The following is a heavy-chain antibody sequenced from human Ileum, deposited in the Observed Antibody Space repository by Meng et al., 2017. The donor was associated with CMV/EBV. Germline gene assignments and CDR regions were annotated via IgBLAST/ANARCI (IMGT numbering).Heavy chain of an antibody. CDR1: GFSFRDPW. Sequence: GESLKISCAASGFSFRDPWMTWVRQTPGEGLEWVANIMGDGSQMAYADSVKGRFTISKDNTKTSLYLKMNSLRAEDTGVNHCAANLVGYTAGDSLGQGTLVTVSS. V-gene: IGHV3-7*02. CDR3: AANLVGYTAGDS. CDR2: IMGDGSQM. J-gene: IGHJ5*02. D-gene: IGHD1-26*01.